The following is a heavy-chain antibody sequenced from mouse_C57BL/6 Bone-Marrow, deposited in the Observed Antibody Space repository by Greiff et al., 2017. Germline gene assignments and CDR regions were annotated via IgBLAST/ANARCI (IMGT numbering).Heavy chain of an antibody. D-gene: IGHD1-1*01. V-gene: IGHV1-54*01. CDR2: INPGSGGT. CDR1: GYAFTNYL. J-gene: IGHJ3*01. Sequence: VQLQQSGAELVRPGTSVKVSCKASGYAFTNYLIEWVKQRPGQGLEWIGVINPGSGGTNYNEKFKGKATLTADKSSSTAYMQLSSLTSEDSAVYFCARLLAWFAYWGQGTLVTVSA. CDR3: ARLLAWFAY.